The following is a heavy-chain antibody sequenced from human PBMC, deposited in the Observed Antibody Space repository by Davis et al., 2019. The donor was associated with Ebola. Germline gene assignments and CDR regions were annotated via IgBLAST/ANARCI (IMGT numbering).Heavy chain of an antibody. D-gene: IGHD6-19*01. CDR2: IYDRST. Sequence: GGSLRLSCVASGFTFSQYAMTWVRQAPGKGLEWVSVIYDRSTAYADSVRGRFTISRDKSNNTLYLDMNSLRVDDTAVYYCATTQWLREFDNWGQGTLVTVSS. CDR1: GFTFSQYA. V-gene: IGHV3-53*05. J-gene: IGHJ4*02. CDR3: ATTQWLREFDN.